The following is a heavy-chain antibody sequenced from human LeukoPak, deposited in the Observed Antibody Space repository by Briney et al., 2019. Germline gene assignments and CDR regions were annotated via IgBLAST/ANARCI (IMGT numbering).Heavy chain of an antibody. CDR2: IYYSGTT. CDR1: GGSISNYY. D-gene: IGHD2-2*01. V-gene: IGHV4-59*01. J-gene: IGHJ2*01. Sequence: SETLSLTCTVSGGSISNYYWTWIRQPPGKGLEWIGYIYYSGTTDYNPSLKSRATISVDTSKNQFSLKLSSVTAADTAVYCCARSGASVPSYWYFDLWGRGTLVTVS. CDR3: ARSGASVPSYWYFDL.